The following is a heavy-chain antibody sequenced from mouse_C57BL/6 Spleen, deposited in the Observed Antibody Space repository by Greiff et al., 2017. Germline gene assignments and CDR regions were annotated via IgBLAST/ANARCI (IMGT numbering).Heavy chain of an antibody. Sequence: QVQLQQSGPELVKPGASVKLSCKASGYTFTSYDINWVKQRPGQGLEWIGWIYTRDGSTKYNEKFKGKATLTVDTSSSTAYMELHSLTSEDSAVYFCARYDGYYLYAIDYWGQGTSVTVSS. D-gene: IGHD2-3*01. CDR1: GYTFTSYD. CDR2: IYTRDGST. V-gene: IGHV1-85*01. CDR3: ARYDGYYLYAIDY. J-gene: IGHJ4*01.